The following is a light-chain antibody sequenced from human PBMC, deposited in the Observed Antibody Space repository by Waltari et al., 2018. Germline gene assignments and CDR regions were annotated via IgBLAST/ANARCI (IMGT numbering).Light chain of an antibody. CDR1: ALPKLF. J-gene: IGLJ1*01. Sequence: YELTQPPSVSVSPGQTARITCSGDALPKLFTYWYQQKPGQAPVLVIYQGTERPSGIPERFSGSSSGTTVTLTISGVRTEDEADYYCQSSDSSGSSYVFGTGTKVTVL. V-gene: IGLV3-25*03. CDR2: QGT. CDR3: QSSDSSGSSYV.